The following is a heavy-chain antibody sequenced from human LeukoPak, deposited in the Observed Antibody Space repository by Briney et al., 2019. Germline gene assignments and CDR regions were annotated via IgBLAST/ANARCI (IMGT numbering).Heavy chain of an antibody. V-gene: IGHV1-2*06. Sequence: ASVKVSCKASGYTFTGYYMHWVRQAPGQGLEWMGRIDPNSGGTNYAQKLQGRVTMTTDTSTSTAYMELRSLRSDDTAVYYCARVDSSGWSHHGWFDPWGQGTLVTVSS. CDR2: IDPNSGGT. D-gene: IGHD6-19*01. CDR1: GYTFTGYY. CDR3: ARVDSSGWSHHGWFDP. J-gene: IGHJ5*02.